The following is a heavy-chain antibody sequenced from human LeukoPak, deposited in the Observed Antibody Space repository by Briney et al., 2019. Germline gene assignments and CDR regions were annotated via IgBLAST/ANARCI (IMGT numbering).Heavy chain of an antibody. D-gene: IGHD2-21*02. CDR1: GYSISSGDY. J-gene: IGHJ5*02. V-gene: IGHV4-38-2*01. CDR2: IYHSGST. Sequence: SETLSLTCAVSGYSISSGDYWGWIRHPPGKGLECIGSIYHSGSTHYNPSLKSRVTISVDTSKNQFSLKLSSVTAADTAVYYCARNTTEVVTAKWFDPWGQGTLVTVSS. CDR3: ARNTTEVVTAKWFDP.